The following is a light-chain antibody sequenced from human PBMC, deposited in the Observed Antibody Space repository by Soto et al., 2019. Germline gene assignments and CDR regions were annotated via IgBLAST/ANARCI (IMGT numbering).Light chain of an antibody. J-gene: IGKJ1*01. CDR2: GAS. CDR3: QQYNNWWT. V-gene: IGKV3-15*01. CDR1: QSISNN. Sequence: EIVMTQSPATLSVSPGERATLSCRASQSISNNLAGYQKKPGQAPRLLIYGASTRATGIPAWFSGSGFGTEFTLTISSLQSEDFAVYYCQQYNNWWTFGQGTRVEIK.